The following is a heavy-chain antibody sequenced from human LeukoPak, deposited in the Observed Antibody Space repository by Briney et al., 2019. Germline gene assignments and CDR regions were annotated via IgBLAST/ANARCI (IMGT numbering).Heavy chain of an antibody. CDR3: ARYCSTATCSEGDVY. Sequence: ASVKVSCKASGYTFTDYYIHWVRQAPGQGLEWMGWNNPNSGDTKYAQKFQGRVTMTRDTSISTAYMELNSLRSDDTAVYYCARYCSTATCSEGDVYWGQGTLVTVSS. V-gene: IGHV1-2*02. CDR2: NNPNSGDT. D-gene: IGHD2-2*01. J-gene: IGHJ4*02. CDR1: GYTFTDYY.